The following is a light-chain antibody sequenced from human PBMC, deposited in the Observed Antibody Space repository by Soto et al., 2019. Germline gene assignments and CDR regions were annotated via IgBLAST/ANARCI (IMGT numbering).Light chain of an antibody. CDR2: GAS. Sequence: DIQMTQSPSSLSASVGDRVTITCRASQSISSYLNWYQQKPGKAPKLLIYGASSLQSGVPSRFSGSGSGTDFTLTISSLQPEDFATYYCQHSYSTLWTFGQGTKVEIK. V-gene: IGKV1-39*01. CDR1: QSISSY. J-gene: IGKJ1*01. CDR3: QHSYSTLWT.